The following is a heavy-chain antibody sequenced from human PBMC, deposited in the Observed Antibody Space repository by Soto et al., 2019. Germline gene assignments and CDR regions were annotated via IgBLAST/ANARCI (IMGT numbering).Heavy chain of an antibody. J-gene: IGHJ4*02. D-gene: IGHD2-15*01. CDR1: GYSFTSYW. CDR3: ARGGCSGGSCRYFDY. CDR2: IYPGDSDT. Sequence: PGESLKISCKGSGYSFTSYWIGWVRQMPGKGLEWTGIIYPGDSDTRYSPSFQGQVTISADKSISTAYLQWSSLKASDTAMYYCARGGCSGGSCRYFDYWGQGTLVTVSS. V-gene: IGHV5-51*01.